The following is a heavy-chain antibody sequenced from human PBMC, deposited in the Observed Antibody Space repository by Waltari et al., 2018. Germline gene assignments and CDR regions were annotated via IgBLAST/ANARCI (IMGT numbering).Heavy chain of an antibody. V-gene: IGHV3-15*01. J-gene: IGHJ5*02. CDR1: GFSFSNAW. D-gene: IGHD6-19*01. CDR2: IKSKTEGGTT. CDR3: VTFSVAVAGTIA. Sequence: EVQLVESGGGLVKPGGSLRLSCAASGFSFSNAWMTWVRQAPGKGLEWVGRIKSKTEGGTTDYAAPVKGRFTISRDDSQNTLYLQMNSLKTEDTAVYYCVTFSVAVAGTIAWGQGSLVTVSS.